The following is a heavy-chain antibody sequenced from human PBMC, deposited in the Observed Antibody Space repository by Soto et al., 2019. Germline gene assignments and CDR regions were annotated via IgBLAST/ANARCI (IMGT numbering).Heavy chain of an antibody. CDR3: ARIPVDTSMIYWLDP. J-gene: IGHJ5*02. V-gene: IGHV4-31*02. CDR2: IYYSGST. Sequence: PSETLSLTXTVSGGSISSGGYYWSWIRQHPGKGLEWIGYIYYSGSTYYNPSLRSRVTISVDTSKNLFSLKLTSVTAADTAVYYCARIPVDTSMIYWLDPWGQGTLVTVSS. CDR1: GGSISSGGYY. D-gene: IGHD5-18*01.